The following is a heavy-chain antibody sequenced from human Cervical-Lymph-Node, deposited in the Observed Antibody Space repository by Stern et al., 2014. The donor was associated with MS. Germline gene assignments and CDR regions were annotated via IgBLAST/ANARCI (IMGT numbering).Heavy chain of an antibody. J-gene: IGHJ4*02. CDR1: GFNFISYS. Sequence: QVQLVESGGGVVQPGRSLRLSCAASGFNFISYSMYWVRPAPGKVLEWVAVILHDGSNEYYADSVKGRFTISRDNSKNTVSLQMNSLRIEDTAVYYCAREPYNYDGDGYLDHWGQGTLVTVSS. CDR3: AREPYNYDGDGYLDH. V-gene: IGHV3-30-3*01. CDR2: ILHDGSNE. D-gene: IGHD3-22*01.